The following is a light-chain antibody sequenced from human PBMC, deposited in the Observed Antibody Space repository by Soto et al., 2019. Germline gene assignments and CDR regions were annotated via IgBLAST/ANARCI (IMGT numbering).Light chain of an antibody. V-gene: IGKV2-30*01. CDR1: QSLLFIDGNSY. CDR2: RAS. Sequence: DVVMTQSPLSLPVTLGEPASISCRSSQSLLFIDGNSYLSWFQQRPGQSPRRLIYRASNRDSGVPDRFSGRGSGTDFTLKISRVEAEDVGIYYCMQGTHWPPVTFGQGTKLEIK. J-gene: IGKJ2*01. CDR3: MQGTHWPPVT.